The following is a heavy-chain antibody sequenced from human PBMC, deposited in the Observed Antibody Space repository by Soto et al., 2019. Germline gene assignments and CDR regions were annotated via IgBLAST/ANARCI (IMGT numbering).Heavy chain of an antibody. CDR3: ARGGADIVVVVAATSYDAFDI. J-gene: IGHJ3*02. CDR2: IIPILGIA. V-gene: IGHV1-69*02. Sequence: GASVKVSCKASGGTFSSYTISWVRRAPGQGLEWMGRIIPILGIANYAQKFQGRVTITADKSTSTAYMELSSLRSEDTAVYYCARGGADIVVVVAATSYDAFDIWGQGTMVTVSS. D-gene: IGHD2-15*01. CDR1: GGTFSSYT.